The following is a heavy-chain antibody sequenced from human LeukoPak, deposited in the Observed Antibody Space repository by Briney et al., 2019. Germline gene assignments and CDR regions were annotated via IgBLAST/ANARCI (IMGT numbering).Heavy chain of an antibody. D-gene: IGHD5-12*01. Sequence: ASVKVSCKASGYTFTSYDINWVRQATGQGLEWTGWMNPNSGNTGYAQKFQGRVTMTRNTSISTAYMELSSLRSEDTAVYYCARGPSGYEGNDYWGQGTLVTVSS. CDR3: ARGPSGYEGNDY. V-gene: IGHV1-8*01. CDR1: GYTFTSYD. J-gene: IGHJ4*02. CDR2: MNPNSGNT.